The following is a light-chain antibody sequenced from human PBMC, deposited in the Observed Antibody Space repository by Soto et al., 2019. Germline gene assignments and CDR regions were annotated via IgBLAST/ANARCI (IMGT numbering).Light chain of an antibody. CDR1: SSDVGNYIY. J-gene: IGLJ1*01. CDR2: EVS. CDR3: ISYTPSSTYV. V-gene: IGLV2-14*01. Sequence: SAVTQPASLSGSPGQSITISCTGTSSDVGNYIYVFWFQQHPGKAPKLIISEVSNRPSGVSSRFSGSKSGNTASLTISGLPAEDEAHYYCISYTPSSTYVLGTGTKVTVL.